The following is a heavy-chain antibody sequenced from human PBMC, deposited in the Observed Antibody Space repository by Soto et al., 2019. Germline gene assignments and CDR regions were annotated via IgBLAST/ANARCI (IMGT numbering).Heavy chain of an antibody. J-gene: IGHJ2*01. V-gene: IGHV2-5*01. CDR1: GFSLSTSGVG. Sequence: QITLKESGPTLVKPTQTLTLTCTFSGFSLSTSGVGVGWIRQPPGKALEWLALIYWNDDKRYSPSLKSRLTITKDTSKNQVVLTMTNLDPVDTSTYYCAHRRGYYYDSSGYYYDWYFDLWGRGPLVAVSS. CDR2: IYWNDDK. CDR3: AHRRGYYYDSSGYYYDWYFDL. D-gene: IGHD3-22*01.